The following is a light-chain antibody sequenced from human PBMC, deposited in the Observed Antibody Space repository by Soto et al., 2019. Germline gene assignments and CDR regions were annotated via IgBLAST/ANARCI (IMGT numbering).Light chain of an antibody. CDR3: QKSYSTPWT. Sequence: DIPMTQSPSSLSASVGDRVTITCRASQSISSYLNWYQQKPGKAPKLLIYAASSLQSGVPSRFSGSGSGTDFTPTISSLQPEDFATYYCQKSYSTPWTFGQGTKLEIK. V-gene: IGKV1-39*01. CDR2: AAS. CDR1: QSISSY. J-gene: IGKJ2*01.